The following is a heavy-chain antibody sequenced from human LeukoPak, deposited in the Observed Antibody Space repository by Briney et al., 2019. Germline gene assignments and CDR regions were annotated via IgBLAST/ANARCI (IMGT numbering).Heavy chain of an antibody. V-gene: IGHV4-59*01. CDR3: ARGPPSIAAADRVADTHLDY. D-gene: IGHD6-13*01. Sequence: SETLSLTCTVSGGSISGYYWSWIRQPPGKGLEWIGHIYDTGYSNYNPSLKTRVIISVDTSKNQFSLRLTSVTAADSATYYCARGPPSIAAADRVADTHLDYWGQGTLVTVSS. CDR2: IYDTGYS. J-gene: IGHJ4*02. CDR1: GGSISGYY.